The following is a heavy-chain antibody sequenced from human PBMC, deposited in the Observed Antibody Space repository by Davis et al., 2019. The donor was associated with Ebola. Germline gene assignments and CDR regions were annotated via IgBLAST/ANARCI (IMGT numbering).Heavy chain of an antibody. D-gene: IGHD3-16*01. J-gene: IGHJ5*02. CDR3: ARRRSSLDP. V-gene: IGHV4-34*01. CDR2: INHSGST. Sequence: MPSETLSLTCAVYGGSFSGYYWSWIRQPPGKGLEWIGEINHSGSTNYNPSLKSRVTISVDTSKNQFSLKLSSVTAADTAVYYCARRRSSLDPWGQGTLVTVSS. CDR1: GGSFSGYY.